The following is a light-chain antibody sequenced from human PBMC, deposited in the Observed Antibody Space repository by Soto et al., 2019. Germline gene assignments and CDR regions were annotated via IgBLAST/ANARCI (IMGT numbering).Light chain of an antibody. V-gene: IGKV1-5*03. CDR2: RAS. CDR1: QSISSW. CDR3: QQYGNPPPNA. J-gene: IGKJ2*01. Sequence: DIQMTQSPSTLSASVGDRVTITCRASQSISSWLAWYQQKPGKAPNLLIYRASSLASGVPSRFSGSGSGTEFTLTISRLEPEDFEVYFCQQYGNPPPNAFGQGTKVEIK.